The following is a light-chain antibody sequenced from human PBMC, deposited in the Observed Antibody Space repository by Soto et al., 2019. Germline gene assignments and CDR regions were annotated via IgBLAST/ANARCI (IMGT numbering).Light chain of an antibody. CDR1: SSDVGGYNY. CDR2: DVS. V-gene: IGLV2-14*01. Sequence: QSALTQPASASGSPGQSITISCTGTSSDVGGYNYVSWYQQHPGKAPKLMIYDVSNRPSGVSNRFSGSKSGNTASLTISGLQAEDEADYYCSSYTSSGVVFGGGTKLTVL. CDR3: SSYTSSGVV. J-gene: IGLJ2*01.